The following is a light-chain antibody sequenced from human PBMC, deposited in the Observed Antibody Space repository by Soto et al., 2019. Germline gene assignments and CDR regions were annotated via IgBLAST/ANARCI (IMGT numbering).Light chain of an antibody. CDR2: GAS. CDR3: QQHGRSPPWT. Sequence: EIVLTQSPGTLSLSPGERATLSCRASQSVGSAYLAWYQQKPGQAPRLLIYGASSRATGIPDRFSGSGSGTDCTLTISRLEPEDFAVYYCQQHGRSPPWTFGQGTKVEVK. CDR1: QSVGSAY. J-gene: IGKJ1*01. V-gene: IGKV3-20*01.